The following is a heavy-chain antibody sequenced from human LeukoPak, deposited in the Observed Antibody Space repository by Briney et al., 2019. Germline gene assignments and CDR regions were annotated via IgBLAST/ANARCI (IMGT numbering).Heavy chain of an antibody. CDR3: ARGWSTTGVATIYYYYYGMDV. V-gene: IGHV1-8*01. CDR1: GYTFTSYD. D-gene: IGHD5-12*01. CDR2: MNPNSGNT. Sequence: ASVTVSCKASGYTFTSYDINWVRQATGQGLEWMGWMNPNSGNTGYAQKFQGRVTMTRNTSISTAYMELSSLRSEDTAVYYCARGWSTTGVATIYYYYYGMDVWGQGTTVTVSS. J-gene: IGHJ6*02.